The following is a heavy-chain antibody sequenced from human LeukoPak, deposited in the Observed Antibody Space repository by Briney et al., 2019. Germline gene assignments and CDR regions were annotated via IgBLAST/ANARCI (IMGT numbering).Heavy chain of an antibody. V-gene: IGHV3-9*01. Sequence: SLRLSCAASGFTFDNYAMHWVRQAPGKGLEWVSGINWNSGLRGYADSVEGRITISRDNAKNSLYLQMNSLRAEDTALYYCAKDLRSVGATALDIWGQGTMVTVSS. D-gene: IGHD1-26*01. CDR2: INWNSGLR. CDR3: AKDLRSVGATALDI. J-gene: IGHJ3*02. CDR1: GFTFDNYA.